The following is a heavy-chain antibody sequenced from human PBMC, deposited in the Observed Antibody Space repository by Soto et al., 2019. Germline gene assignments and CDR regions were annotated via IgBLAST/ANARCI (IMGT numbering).Heavy chain of an antibody. J-gene: IGHJ5*02. V-gene: IGHV4-61*01. Sequence: SETLSLTCSVSGGSMRGSTSNFYWSWIRQSPGKGLEWIGYIYFTGTTNYNPSLKSRVTISTDTSKNQFSLKLSSVTAADTAVYYCTTGGSWFDPWGQGTLVTVSS. CDR1: GGSMRGSTSNFY. CDR2: IYFTGTT. CDR3: TTGGSWFDP.